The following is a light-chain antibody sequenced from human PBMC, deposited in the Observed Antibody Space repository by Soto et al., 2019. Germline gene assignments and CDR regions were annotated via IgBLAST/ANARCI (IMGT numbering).Light chain of an antibody. CDR1: QGISRW. J-gene: IGKJ3*01. CDR3: QQANSFPLT. CDR2: SAS. V-gene: IGKV1-12*01. Sequence: DIQMTQLPSSMSASVGDRVTITCRASQGISRWLAWYHQKPGKAPNLLIYSASTLHSGVPSRFSGSGSWTDFTLTISSLQPEDVGTYYCQQANSFPLTFGPGTKVDMK.